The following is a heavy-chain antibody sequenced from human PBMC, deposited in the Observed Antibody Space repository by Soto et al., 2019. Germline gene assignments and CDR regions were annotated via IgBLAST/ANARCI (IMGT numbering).Heavy chain of an antibody. V-gene: IGHV3-9*01. CDR1: GFTFDDHA. J-gene: IGHJ4*02. D-gene: IGHD2-8*02. Sequence: EVQLVESGGGLVQPGRSLRLSCAASGFTFDDHAMHWVRQAPGKGLEWVSGISWNSVSIGYADSVKGRFTISRDNAKNSLYLQMNSLRPDDTALYFCARDTGLRGDYFDFWGQGILVTVSS. CDR3: ARDTGLRGDYFDF. CDR2: ISWNSVSI.